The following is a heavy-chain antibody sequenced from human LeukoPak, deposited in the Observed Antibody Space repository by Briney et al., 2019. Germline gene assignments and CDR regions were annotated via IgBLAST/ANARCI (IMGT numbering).Heavy chain of an antibody. CDR3: ARARGYYYDSSGYRNDY. Sequence: SETLSLTCAVYGGSFSGYYWSWIRQPPGKGLEWIGEINHSGSTNYNPSLKSRVTISVDTSKNQFSLELSSVTAADTAVYYCARARGYYYDSSGYRNDYWGQGTLVTVSS. CDR1: GGSFSGYY. J-gene: IGHJ4*02. CDR2: INHSGST. V-gene: IGHV4-34*01. D-gene: IGHD3-22*01.